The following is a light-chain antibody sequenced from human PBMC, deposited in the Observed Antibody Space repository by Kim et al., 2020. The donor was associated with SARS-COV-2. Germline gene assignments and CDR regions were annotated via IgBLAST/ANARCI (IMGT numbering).Light chain of an antibody. CDR2: DVS. CDR1: NSDVGGYNY. CDR3: SSYTSSSPHVV. Sequence: QSITISCTGTNSDVGGYNYVSWYQQHPGKAPKLMIYDVSNRPSGVSNRFSGSKSGNTASLTISGLQAEDEADYYCSSYTSSSPHVVFGGGTQLTVL. V-gene: IGLV2-14*03. J-gene: IGLJ2*01.